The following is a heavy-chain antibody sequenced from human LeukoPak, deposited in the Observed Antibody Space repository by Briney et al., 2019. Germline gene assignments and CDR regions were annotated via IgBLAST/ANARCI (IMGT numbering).Heavy chain of an antibody. D-gene: IGHD3-10*01. CDR2: ISSSGSTI. J-gene: IGHJ4*02. V-gene: IGHV3-11*01. CDR3: ARGQHGAHYYGSGSNDY. Sequence: GGSLRLSCAASGSTFSDYYMSWIRQAPGKGLEWVSYISSSGSTIYYAASVKGRFTISRDNAKNSLYLQMNSLRAEDTAVYYCARGQHGAHYYGSGSNDYWGQGTLVTVSS. CDR1: GSTFSDYY.